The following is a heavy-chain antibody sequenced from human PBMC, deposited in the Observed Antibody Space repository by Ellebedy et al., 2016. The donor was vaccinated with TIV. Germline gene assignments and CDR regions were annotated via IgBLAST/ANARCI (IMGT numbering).Heavy chain of an antibody. CDR1: GFPFNQYG. CDR3: ANMAWGNEDYSVDS. Sequence: GGSLRLSXAASGFPFNQYGMHWVRQAPGKGLEWVAVIANDGRNKYYGDSVKGRFTISRDNSKNTLYLQMNSLKVEDTAVYYCANMAWGNEDYSVDSWGQGTLVTVSS. J-gene: IGHJ5*01. D-gene: IGHD2-21*01. CDR2: IANDGRNK. V-gene: IGHV3-30*18.